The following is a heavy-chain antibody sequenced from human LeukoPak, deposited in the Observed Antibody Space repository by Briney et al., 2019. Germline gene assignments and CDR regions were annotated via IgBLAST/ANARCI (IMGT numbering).Heavy chain of an antibody. CDR1: GFTFSTYT. CDR3: ARDDAGGWYPDY. Sequence: GGSLRLSCAASGFTFSTYTMNWVRQAPGKELEWVSSISPGSNYIYDANSLRGRFTISRDNAKNSLYLQMNSLRAEDTAVYYCARDDAGGWYPDYWGQGTLVTVSS. CDR2: ISPGSNYI. V-gene: IGHV3-21*01. J-gene: IGHJ4*02. D-gene: IGHD6-19*01.